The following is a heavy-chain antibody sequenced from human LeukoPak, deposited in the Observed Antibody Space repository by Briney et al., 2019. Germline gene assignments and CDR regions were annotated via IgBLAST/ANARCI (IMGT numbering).Heavy chain of an antibody. D-gene: IGHD6-13*01. CDR2: ISGSGGST. V-gene: IGHV3-23*01. Sequence: PGGSLRLSCAASGFTFSSYAMSWVRQAPGKGLEWVSAISGSGGSTYYADSVKGRFTISRDNSENTLYLQMNSLRAEDTAVYYCAKDMYSSSWYFDYWGQGTLVTVSS. CDR3: AKDMYSSSWYFDY. J-gene: IGHJ4*02. CDR1: GFTFSSYA.